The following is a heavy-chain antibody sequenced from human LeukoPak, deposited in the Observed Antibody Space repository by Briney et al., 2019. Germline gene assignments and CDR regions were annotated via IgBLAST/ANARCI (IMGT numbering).Heavy chain of an antibody. D-gene: IGHD3-22*01. J-gene: IGHJ3*02. CDR1: RFTVSNIY. V-gene: IGHV3-53*01. Sequence: GGSLRLSCAASRFTVSNIYMSWVGQAPGKGLEWVSIMYSGGSTYYADSVQGRFTISRDSSKNTLYLQMNRLRAEDTALYYWARKYYYDSTGSDTFDIWGQGTMVTVSS. CDR2: MYSGGST. CDR3: ARKYYYDSTGSDTFDI.